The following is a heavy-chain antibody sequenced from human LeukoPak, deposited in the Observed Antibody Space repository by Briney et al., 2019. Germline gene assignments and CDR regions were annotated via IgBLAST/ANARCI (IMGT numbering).Heavy chain of an antibody. J-gene: IGHJ4*02. Sequence: PSETLSLTCAVYGGSFSGYYWSWIRQPPGKGLEWIANIYYSGSTYYNPSLKSRVTISVDTSKNQFSLKLISVTAADTAVYYCARGSYISTSWYYFDYWGQGTLVTVSS. CDR1: GGSFSGYY. D-gene: IGHD6-13*01. V-gene: IGHV4-34*01. CDR2: IYYSGST. CDR3: ARGSYISTSWYYFDY.